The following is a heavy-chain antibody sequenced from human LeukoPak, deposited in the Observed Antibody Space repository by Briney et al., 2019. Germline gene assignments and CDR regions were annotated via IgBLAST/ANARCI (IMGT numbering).Heavy chain of an antibody. CDR2: ITDSSGYI. J-gene: IGHJ4*02. CDR3: ARGRYNYGYIYDY. V-gene: IGHV3-21*01. Sequence: GGSLRLSCAASGFTFSSYSMNWVRQTPGKGLEWVSSITDSSGYIYYADSVKGRFTISRDNAKNSLYLQMNSLRAEDTAVYYCARGRYNYGYIYDYWGQGTLVTVSS. D-gene: IGHD5-18*01. CDR1: GFTFSSYS.